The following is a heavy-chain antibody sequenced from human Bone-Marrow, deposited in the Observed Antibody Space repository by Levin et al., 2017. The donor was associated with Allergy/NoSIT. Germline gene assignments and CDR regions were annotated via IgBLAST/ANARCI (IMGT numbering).Heavy chain of an antibody. Sequence: PGGSLRLSCAVSGFTGFTFSAVDLGWVRQAPGKGLEWVSDSRDAGDSTYYADSVKGRFTISRDNSKNTLYLQMNSLTAEDTALYYCTGLWTWGQGTLVTVSS. D-gene: IGHD3-16*01. V-gene: IGHV3-23*01. CDR3: TGLWT. CDR1: GFTGFTFSAVD. J-gene: IGHJ4*02. CDR2: SRDAGDST.